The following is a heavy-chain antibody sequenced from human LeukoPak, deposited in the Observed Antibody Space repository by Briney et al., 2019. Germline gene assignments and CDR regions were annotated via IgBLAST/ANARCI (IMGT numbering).Heavy chain of an antibody. V-gene: IGHV3-48*03. Sequence: GGSLTLSCAASGFTFSSYEMNWVRQPPGKGLEWISYISSSVSAIYYADSVKRRFTISRDNVKNSLFLQLNSLRAEDTAVYYCARMAGNDHWGQGTLVIVSS. CDR3: ARMAGNDH. J-gene: IGHJ5*02. CDR2: ISSSVSAI. D-gene: IGHD5-24*01. CDR1: GFTFSSYE.